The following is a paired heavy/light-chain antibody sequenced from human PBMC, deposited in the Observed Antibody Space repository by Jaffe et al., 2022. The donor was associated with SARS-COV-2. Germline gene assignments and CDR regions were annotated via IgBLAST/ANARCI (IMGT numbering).Heavy chain of an antibody. CDR2: IIPILGIA. J-gene: IGHJ4*02. CDR1: GGTFSSYT. D-gene: IGHD6-19*01. V-gene: IGHV1-69*08. CDR3: ARDHPLQPQYSSGWYGEGDKDYFDY. Sequence: QVQLVQSGAEVKKPGSSVKVSCKASGGTFSSYTISWVRQAPGQGLEWMGRIIPILGIANYAQKFQGRVTITADKSTSTAYMELSSLRSEDTAVYYCARDHPLQPQYSSGWYGEGDKDYFDYWGQGTLVTVSS.
Light chain of an antibody. CDR1: QSVSSY. V-gene: IGKV3-11*01. CDR2: DAS. CDR3: QQRSNWPPL. Sequence: EIVLTQSPATLSLSPGERATLSCRASQSVSSYLAWYQQKPGQAPRLLIYDASNRATGIPARFSGSGSGTDFTLTISSLEPEDFAVYYCQQRSNWPPLFGPGTKVDIK. J-gene: IGKJ3*01.